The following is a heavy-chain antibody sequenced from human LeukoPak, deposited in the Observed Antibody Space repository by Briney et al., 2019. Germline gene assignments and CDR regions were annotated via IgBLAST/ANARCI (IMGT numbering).Heavy chain of an antibody. V-gene: IGHV3-33*01. CDR2: RWDDGSNK. Sequence: GRSLRLSCAASGFTFSSYGMHLVRLAPGKGLEWVAVRWDDGSNKYYADSVKGRFTISRDNSKNTLYLQMNSLRAEDTAVYYCAREGGYYDSSGYYPIDYWGQGTLVTVSS. CDR3: AREGGYYDSSGYYPIDY. D-gene: IGHD3-22*01. J-gene: IGHJ4*02. CDR1: GFTFSSYG.